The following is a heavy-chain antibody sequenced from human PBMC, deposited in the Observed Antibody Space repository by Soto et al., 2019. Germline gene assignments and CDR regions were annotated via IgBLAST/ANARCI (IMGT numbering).Heavy chain of an antibody. CDR3: ARNSGHSDFDY. CDR2: IYHSGRT. CDR1: GVSISSSNW. J-gene: IGHJ4*02. V-gene: IGHV4-4*02. Sequence: SETLSLTCPVSGVSISSSNWWTWVRQPPGKGLEWIGEIYHSGRTNYNPSLKSRVTISVDKSKNQFSLKLSSVTAADTAIYYCARNSGHSDFDYWGQGTLVTVSS. D-gene: IGHD2-21*01.